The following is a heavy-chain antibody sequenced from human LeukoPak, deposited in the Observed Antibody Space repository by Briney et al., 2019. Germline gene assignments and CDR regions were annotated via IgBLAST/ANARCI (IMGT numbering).Heavy chain of an antibody. D-gene: IGHD4-17*01. J-gene: IGHJ1*01. Sequence: SETLSLTCTVSGGSIRSYYWNWIRQPAGKGLEWIGRIQSSGSTNHNPSLKSRVTMSVDTSKNQFSLKLRSVTAADTAVYYCAQDSGDGYFQHWGQGTRDTVSS. CDR1: GGSIRSYY. CDR2: IQSSGST. CDR3: AQDSGDGYFQH. V-gene: IGHV4-4*07.